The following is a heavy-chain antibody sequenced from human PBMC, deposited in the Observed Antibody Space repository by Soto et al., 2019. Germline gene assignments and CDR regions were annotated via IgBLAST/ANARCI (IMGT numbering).Heavy chain of an antibody. D-gene: IGHD3-10*01. CDR1: GFTLSDYA. CDR2: LSYNGGNE. Sequence: QVQLVESGGGVVQPGRSLSLSCAASGFTLSDYAMHWVRQAPGKGLEWLALLSYNGGNEKYADSLKGRFTISRDNSKNTLYLQMHSLRAEDTAVYSCARGNGPGSYLIDYWGQGTLVTVSS. V-gene: IGHV3-30-3*01. CDR3: ARGNGPGSYLIDY. J-gene: IGHJ4*02.